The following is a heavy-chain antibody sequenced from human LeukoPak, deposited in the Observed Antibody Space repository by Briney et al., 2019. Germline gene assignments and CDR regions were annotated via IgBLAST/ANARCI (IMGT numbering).Heavy chain of an antibody. CDR3: ARDRGDFDSSGYYGYFDY. D-gene: IGHD3-22*01. J-gene: IGHJ4*02. V-gene: IGHV4-59*11. CDR1: VGCIRSQY. Sequence: SETLSLTCPVSVGCIRSQYRRWIRQPPRKGLEWIGYIYYSGSTNYNPSLKSRITISVVTSKNQFSLKLSSVTAADTAVYYCARDRGDFDSSGYYGYFDYWGQGALVTVSS. CDR2: IYYSGST.